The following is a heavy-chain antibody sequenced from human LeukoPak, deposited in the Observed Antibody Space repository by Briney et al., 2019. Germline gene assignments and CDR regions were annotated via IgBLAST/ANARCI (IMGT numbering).Heavy chain of an antibody. Sequence: SETLSLTCTVAGDSIRSNYWSWIRQPPGKGLDWFGSIYSSVYTNYIPSLQSRVTISVDTSKNQFSLKLYSVTAADTAVYFCARVIDRSVGATGLAYFDYWGPGTLVTVSS. D-gene: IGHD1-26*01. CDR1: GDSIRSNY. J-gene: IGHJ4*02. V-gene: IGHV4-59*01. CDR2: IYSSVYT. CDR3: ARVIDRSVGATGLAYFDY.